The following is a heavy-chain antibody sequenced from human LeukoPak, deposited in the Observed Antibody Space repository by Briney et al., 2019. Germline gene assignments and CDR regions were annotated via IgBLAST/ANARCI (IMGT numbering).Heavy chain of an antibody. Sequence: PSETLSLTCAVYGGSFSGYYWSWIRQPPGKGLEWIGEINHSGSTNYNPSLKSRVTISVDTSKNQFSLKLSSVTAADTAVYYCARGALSEIVGATNFDYWGQGTLVTVSS. V-gene: IGHV4-34*01. CDR3: ARGALSEIVGATNFDY. J-gene: IGHJ4*02. CDR1: GGSFSGYY. CDR2: INHSGST. D-gene: IGHD1-26*01.